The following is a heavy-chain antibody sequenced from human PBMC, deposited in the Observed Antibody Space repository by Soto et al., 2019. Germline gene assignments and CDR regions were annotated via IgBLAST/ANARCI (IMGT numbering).Heavy chain of an antibody. CDR2: INPGNANT. V-gene: IGHV1-3*01. D-gene: IGHD6-13*01. CDR3: ARVKPRTGYSSSWFPAFFDY. J-gene: IGHJ4*02. CDR1: GYTFTSYV. Sequence: ASVKVSCKASGYTFTSYVMHWVRQAPGQRLEWMGWINPGNANTGYSQNFQGRVSITRDTSASTVYMELSSLRSEDTAIYYCARVKPRTGYSSSWFPAFFDYWGQGALVTVSS.